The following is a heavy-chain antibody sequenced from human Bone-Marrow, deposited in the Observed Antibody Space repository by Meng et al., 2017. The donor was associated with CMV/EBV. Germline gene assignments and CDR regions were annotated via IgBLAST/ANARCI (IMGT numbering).Heavy chain of an antibody. V-gene: IGHV1-46*01. Sequence: ASEKVSCKASGYTFTSYYMHWVRQAPGQGLEWMGIINPSGGSTSYAQKFQGRVTMTRDTSTSTVYMELSSLRSEDTAVYYCARVIATVTTNDAFDIWGQGTMVTVSS. CDR2: INPSGGST. D-gene: IGHD4-17*01. J-gene: IGHJ3*02. CDR1: GYTFTSYY. CDR3: ARVIATVTTNDAFDI.